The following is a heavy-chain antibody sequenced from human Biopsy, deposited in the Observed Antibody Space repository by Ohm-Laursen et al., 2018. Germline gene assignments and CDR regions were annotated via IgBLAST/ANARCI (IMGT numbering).Heavy chain of an antibody. D-gene: IGHD3-22*01. V-gene: IGHV4-34*01. J-gene: IGHJ6*02. CDR2: INHSGGT. Sequence: SETLSLTCAVYGESFNGYYWSWIRQTPGKGLEWIGEINHSGGTNYNPSLKSRVTISVDTSKNQFSLKVRSVTAADTAVYYRVRGVDYYDPYHYYALDVWGQGTTVTVSS. CDR3: VRGVDYYDPYHYYALDV. CDR1: GESFNGYY.